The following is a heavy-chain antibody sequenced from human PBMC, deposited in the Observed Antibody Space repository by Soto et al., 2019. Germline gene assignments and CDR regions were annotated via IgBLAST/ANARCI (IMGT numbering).Heavy chain of an antibody. CDR1: GYSFTSYW. V-gene: IGHV5-10-1*01. CDR2: IDPSDSYT. J-gene: IGHJ6*02. Sequence: GESLKISCKGSGYSFTSYWISWVRQMPGKGLEWMGRIDPSDSYTNYSPSFQGHVTISADKSISTAYLQWSSLKASDTAMYYCARDGYSSSRGYYYGMDVWGQGTTVTVSS. D-gene: IGHD6-13*01. CDR3: ARDGYSSSRGYYYGMDV.